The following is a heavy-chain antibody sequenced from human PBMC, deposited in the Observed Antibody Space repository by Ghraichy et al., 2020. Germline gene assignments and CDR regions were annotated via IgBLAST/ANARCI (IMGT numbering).Heavy chain of an antibody. D-gene: IGHD3-10*01. J-gene: IGHJ4*02. CDR1: GFSFSNFE. V-gene: IGHV3-48*03. CDR3: ARDRFVSGARGDY. Sequence: GGSLRLSCAASGFSFSNFEMAWVRQAPGKGLEWLSFIGSSGTSTYYADSVRGRFTVSRDNAKNSVYLQMNNLRAEDTAIYYCARDRFVSGARGDYWGQGTLVAVSA. CDR2: IGSSGTST.